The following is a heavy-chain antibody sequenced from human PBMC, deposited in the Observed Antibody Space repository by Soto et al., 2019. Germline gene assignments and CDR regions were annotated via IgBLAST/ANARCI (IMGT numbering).Heavy chain of an antibody. Sequence: GGSLRLSCAASGFTFSSYGMHWVRQAPGKGLEWVAVIWYDGSNKYYADSVKGRFTISRDNSKNTLYLQMNSLRAEDTAVYYCARDRVVYCSSTSCYHFDYWGQGTLVTVSS. D-gene: IGHD2-2*01. J-gene: IGHJ4*02. CDR1: GFTFSSYG. V-gene: IGHV3-33*01. CDR2: IWYDGSNK. CDR3: ARDRVVYCSSTSCYHFDY.